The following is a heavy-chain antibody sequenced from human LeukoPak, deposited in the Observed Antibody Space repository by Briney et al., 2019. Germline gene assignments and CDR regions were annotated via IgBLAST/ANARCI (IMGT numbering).Heavy chain of an antibody. J-gene: IGHJ4*02. CDR2: IYYSGST. D-gene: IGHD4-23*01. CDR3: ARQWYGGNSGIDY. V-gene: IGHV4-59*08. CDR1: GGSISSYY. Sequence: SETLSLTCTVSGGSISSYYWSWIRQPPGKGLEWIGYIYYSGSTNYNPSLKSRVTVSVDTSKNQFSLKLSSVTAADTAVYYCARQWYGGNSGIDYWGQGTLVTVSS.